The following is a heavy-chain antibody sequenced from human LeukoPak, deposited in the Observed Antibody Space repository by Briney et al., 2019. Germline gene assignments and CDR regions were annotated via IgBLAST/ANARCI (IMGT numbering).Heavy chain of an antibody. D-gene: IGHD3-10*01. Sequence: GGSLRLSCVASGFTFSNYNMNWVRQAPGKGLEWVSSISRSKTDIAFADSVRGRFTISRDNAKNSLYLQMNSLRAEDTAVYYCARDQRWGGQGWFDPWGQGTLVTVSS. CDR3: ARDQRWGGQGWFDP. CDR1: GFTFSNYN. CDR2: ISRSKTDI. J-gene: IGHJ5*02. V-gene: IGHV3-21*01.